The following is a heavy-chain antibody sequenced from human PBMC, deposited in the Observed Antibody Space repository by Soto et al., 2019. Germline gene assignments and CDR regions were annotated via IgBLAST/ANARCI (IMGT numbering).Heavy chain of an antibody. CDR3: AKNGVLWFGEETGYFDY. CDR2: ISYDGSNK. D-gene: IGHD3-10*01. Sequence: QVQLVESGGGVVQPGRSLRLSCAASGFTFSSYGMHWVRQAPGKGLEWVAGISYDGSNKYYADSVKGRFTISRDNSKNTLYLQMNSLRACDTAVYYCAKNGVLWFGEETGYFDYWGQGTLVTVSS. J-gene: IGHJ4*02. CDR1: GFTFSSYG. V-gene: IGHV3-30*18.